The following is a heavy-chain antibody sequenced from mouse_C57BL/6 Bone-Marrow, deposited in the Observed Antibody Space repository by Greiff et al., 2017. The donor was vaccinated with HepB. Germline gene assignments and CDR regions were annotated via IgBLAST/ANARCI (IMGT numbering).Heavy chain of an antibody. J-gene: IGHJ3*01. CDR2: IHPNSGST. CDR1: GYTFTSYW. CDR3: ARFFVHYYGSSRFAY. Sequence: QVQLQQPGAELVKPGASVKLSCKASGYTFTSYWMHWVKQRPGQGLEWIGMIHPNSGSTNYNEKFKSKATLTVDKSSSTAYMQLSSLTSEDSAVYYCARFFVHYYGSSRFAYWGQGTLVTVSA. V-gene: IGHV1-64*01. D-gene: IGHD1-1*01.